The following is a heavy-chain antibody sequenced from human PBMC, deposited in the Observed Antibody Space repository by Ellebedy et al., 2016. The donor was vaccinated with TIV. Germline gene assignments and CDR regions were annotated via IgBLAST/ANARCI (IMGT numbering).Heavy chain of an antibody. CDR2: INAGNGNT. J-gene: IGHJ3*02. Sequence: ASVKVSCXASGYTFTSYAMHWVRQAPGQRLEWMGWINAGNGNTKYSQKFQGRVTITRDTSASTAYMELSSLRSEDTAVYYCARDKSWGVDAFDIWGQGTMVTVSS. D-gene: IGHD3-16*01. CDR3: ARDKSWGVDAFDI. V-gene: IGHV1-3*01. CDR1: GYTFTSYA.